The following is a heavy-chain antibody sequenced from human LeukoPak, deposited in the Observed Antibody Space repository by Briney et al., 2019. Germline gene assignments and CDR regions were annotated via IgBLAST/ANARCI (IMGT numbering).Heavy chain of an antibody. D-gene: IGHD5-12*01. J-gene: IGHJ4*02. CDR1: GGSISSYY. Sequence: PSETLSLTCTVSGGSISSYYWSWIRQPPGKGLEWIGYIYYSGSTNYNPSLKSRVTISVDTSKNQFSLKLSSVTAADTAVYYCARSGGYDRPFDYWGQGTLVIVSS. CDR3: ARSGGYDRPFDY. V-gene: IGHV4-59*01. CDR2: IYYSGST.